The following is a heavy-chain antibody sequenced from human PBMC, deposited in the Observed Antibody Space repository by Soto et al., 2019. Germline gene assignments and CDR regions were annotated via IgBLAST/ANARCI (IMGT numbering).Heavy chain of an antibody. D-gene: IGHD2-2*01. Sequence: PGGSLRLSCAASGFTFSAYTMHWVRQAPGKGLEWVALISYDGSDTYYAESVKGRFTISRDNTRNTLYLQMNSLRPEDTAVYYCARAPVEDIIVLPSARGWFDPWSQGTLVTVSS. J-gene: IGHJ5*02. V-gene: IGHV3-30-3*01. CDR1: GFTFSAYT. CDR2: ISYDGSDT. CDR3: ARAPVEDIIVLPSARGWFDP.